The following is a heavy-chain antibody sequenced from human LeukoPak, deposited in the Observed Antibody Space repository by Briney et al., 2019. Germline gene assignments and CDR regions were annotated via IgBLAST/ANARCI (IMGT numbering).Heavy chain of an antibody. J-gene: IGHJ3*02. CDR2: IKSKTDGGTT. CDR3: TRERQYYYDSSGYYSDAFDI. V-gene: IGHV3-15*01. CDR1: GFTFSNAW. Sequence: PGGSLRLSCAASGFTFSNAWMSWVRQAPGKGLEWVGRIKSKTDGGTTDYAAPVKGRFTISRDDSKSIAYLQMNSLKTEDTAVYYCTRERQYYYDSSGYYSDAFDIWGQGTMVTVSS. D-gene: IGHD3-22*01.